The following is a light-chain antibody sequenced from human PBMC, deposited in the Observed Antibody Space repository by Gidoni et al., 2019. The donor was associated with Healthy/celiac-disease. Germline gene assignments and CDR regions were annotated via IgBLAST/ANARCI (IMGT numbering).Light chain of an antibody. CDR1: SLRSYY. CDR3: NSRDSSGNHKVV. Sequence: SSELTQDPAVSVALGQTVRITCQGDSLRSYYASWYQQKPGQAPVLVIYGKNNRPSGIPDRFSGSSSGNTASLTTTGAEAEDEADYYCNSRDSSGNHKVVFGAGTKLTVL. CDR2: GKN. V-gene: IGLV3-19*01. J-gene: IGLJ2*01.